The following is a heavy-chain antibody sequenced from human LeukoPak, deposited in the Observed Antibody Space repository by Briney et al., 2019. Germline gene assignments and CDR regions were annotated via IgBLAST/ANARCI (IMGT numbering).Heavy chain of an antibody. D-gene: IGHD3/OR15-3a*01. Sequence: SVKVSCKASGGTFSIYAISWVRQAPGQGLEWMGGITPIFGTANYAQRFQGRVTITTDESTSTAYMELSSLRSEDTAVYYCARFGLGPYAFDIWGQGTMVTVSS. V-gene: IGHV1-69*05. J-gene: IGHJ3*02. CDR3: ARFGLGPYAFDI. CDR2: ITPIFGTA. CDR1: GGTFSIYA.